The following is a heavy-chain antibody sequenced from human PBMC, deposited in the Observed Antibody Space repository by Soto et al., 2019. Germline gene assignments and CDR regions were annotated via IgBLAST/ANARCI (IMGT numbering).Heavy chain of an antibody. J-gene: IGHJ4*02. CDR2: INHSGST. D-gene: IGHD3-3*01. CDR3: ARGRGVIITIFGVEPTYYFDY. CDR1: GGSFSGYY. Sequence: SETLSLTCAVYGGSFSGYYWSWIRQPPGEGLEWIGEINHSGSTNYNPSLKSRVTISVDTSKNQFSLKLSSVTAADTAVYYCARGRGVIITIFGVEPTYYFDYWGQGTLVTVSS. V-gene: IGHV4-34*01.